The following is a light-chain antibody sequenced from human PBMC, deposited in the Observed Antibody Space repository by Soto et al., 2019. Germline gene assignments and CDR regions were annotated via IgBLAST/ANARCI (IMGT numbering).Light chain of an antibody. CDR2: AAS. CDR3: QQQGT. V-gene: IGKV3-20*01. CDR1: EFLSSSY. Sequence: EIVLTQSPGTLSLSPGERATLSCRASEFLSSSYLVWYQQKPGQAPRLLIYAASRRATGIPDRFSGSGSATEYTLPINTLEPEDFAVYYCQQQGTFGQGTKWEIK. J-gene: IGKJ2*01.